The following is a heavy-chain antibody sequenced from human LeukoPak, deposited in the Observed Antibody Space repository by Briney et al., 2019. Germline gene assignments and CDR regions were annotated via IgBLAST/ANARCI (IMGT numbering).Heavy chain of an antibody. Sequence: GGSLRLSCAASGFTFSSYWMSWVRQAPGKGLEWVANIKQDGSEKYYVDSVKGRFTISRDNAKNSLYLQMNSLRAEDTAVYYCARDIVSAAADYLDYWGQGTLVTVSS. CDR3: ARDIVSAAADYLDY. J-gene: IGHJ4*02. D-gene: IGHD6-13*01. CDR2: IKQDGSEK. V-gene: IGHV3-7*01. CDR1: GFTFSSYW.